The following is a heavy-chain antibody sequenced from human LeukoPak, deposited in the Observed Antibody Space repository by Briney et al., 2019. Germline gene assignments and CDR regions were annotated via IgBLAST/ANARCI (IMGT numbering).Heavy chain of an antibody. J-gene: IGHJ4*02. CDR3: ARGQYYYGSGSGDYFDY. V-gene: IGHV1-8*03. Sequence: GASVKVSCKASGYTFTSYDMNWVRRAAGQGREGMGWMNPNSGNTVYAQKFQGRVTITRNTSISTAYMELSSLRSEDTAVYYCARGQYYYGSGSGDYFDYWGQGTLVTVSS. CDR2: MNPNSGNT. CDR1: GYTFTSYD. D-gene: IGHD3-10*01.